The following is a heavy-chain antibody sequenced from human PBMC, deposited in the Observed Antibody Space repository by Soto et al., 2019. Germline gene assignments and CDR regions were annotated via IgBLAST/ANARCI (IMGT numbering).Heavy chain of an antibody. CDR3: ARDPVLGSSPPYYYYYGMDV. D-gene: IGHD6-13*01. CDR2: IYYSGST. V-gene: IGHV4-31*03. CDR1: GGSISSGGYY. J-gene: IGHJ6*02. Sequence: SETLSLTCTVSGGSISSGGYYWSWIRQHPGKGLEWIGYIYYSGSTYYNPSLKSRVTISVDTSKNQFSLKLSSVTAADTAVYYCARDPVLGSSPPYYYYYGMDVWGQGTTVTVSS.